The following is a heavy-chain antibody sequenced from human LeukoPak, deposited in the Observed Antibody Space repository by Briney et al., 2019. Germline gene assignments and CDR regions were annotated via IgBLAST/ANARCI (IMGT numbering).Heavy chain of an antibody. Sequence: GASVKVSCKASGYTFTSYGVSWVRQAPGQGLEWMGWISIWDGDTNYAQNFQGRVTLTTDTSTTTAYMEVTSLRSDDTAVYYCARDWYCSGGSCDDCFDPWGQGTLVTVSS. CDR3: ARDWYCSGGSCDDCFDP. V-gene: IGHV1-18*01. D-gene: IGHD2-15*01. CDR1: GYTFTSYG. CDR2: ISIWDGDT. J-gene: IGHJ5*02.